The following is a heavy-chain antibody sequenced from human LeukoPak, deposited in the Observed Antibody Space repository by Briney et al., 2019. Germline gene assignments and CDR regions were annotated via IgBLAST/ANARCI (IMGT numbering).Heavy chain of an antibody. CDR1: GFTFSNAW. CDR3: ATGRSFGYGMDV. J-gene: IGHJ6*02. Sequence: PGGSLRLSCAASGFTFSNAWMSWVRQAPGKGLEWVGRIKSKTDGATIDYAEPVKGRFTISRDDSKNTLYLEMNSLKTEDTGVYYCATGRSFGYGMDVWGQGTTVTVSS. D-gene: IGHD3-16*01. CDR2: IKSKTDGATI. V-gene: IGHV3-15*01.